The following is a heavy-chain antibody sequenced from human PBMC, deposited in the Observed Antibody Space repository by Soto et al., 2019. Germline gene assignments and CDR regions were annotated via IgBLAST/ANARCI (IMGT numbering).Heavy chain of an antibody. D-gene: IGHD2-15*01. J-gene: IGHJ4*02. Sequence: GGSLRLSCAASGFTFSSFGMHWVRQAPGKGLEWVALVSYDGNTKYYADSVKGRFTISRDNSENTLYLQMNSLRAEDTAVYYCAKRLAAAQHFDCWGQGTLVTVSS. CDR1: GFTFSSFG. V-gene: IGHV3-30*18. CDR3: AKRLAAAQHFDC. CDR2: VSYDGNTK.